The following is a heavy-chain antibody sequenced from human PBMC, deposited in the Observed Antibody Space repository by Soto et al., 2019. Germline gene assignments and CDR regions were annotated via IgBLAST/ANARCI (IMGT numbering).Heavy chain of an antibody. CDR3: ARDRGNFYYYYGMDV. CDR2: ISSNGGST. V-gene: IGHV3-64*01. D-gene: IGHD3-10*01. Sequence: GALRLSCAASGFTFSSYAMHWVRQAPGKGLEYVSAISSNGGSTYYANSVKGRFTISRDNSKNTLYLQMGSLRAEDMAVYYCARDRGNFYYYYGMDVWGQGTMVTVSS. CDR1: GFTFSSYA. J-gene: IGHJ6*02.